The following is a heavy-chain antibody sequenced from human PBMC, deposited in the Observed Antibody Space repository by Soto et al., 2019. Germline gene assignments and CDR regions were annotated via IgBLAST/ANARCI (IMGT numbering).Heavy chain of an antibody. CDR1: GFTFSDYY. J-gene: IGHJ4*02. D-gene: IGHD2-15*01. CDR2: VSGSGSSI. Sequence: QVQLVESGGGLVKPGGSLRLSCAASGFTFSDYYMSWIRQAPGQGLEWVSYVSGSGSSIYYADSVKGRFIISRDNAKNSLYLQMNSLRAEDTAVYYCARVPKGVVVAANDYWGQGTLVTVSS. CDR3: ARVPKGVVVAANDY. V-gene: IGHV3-11*01.